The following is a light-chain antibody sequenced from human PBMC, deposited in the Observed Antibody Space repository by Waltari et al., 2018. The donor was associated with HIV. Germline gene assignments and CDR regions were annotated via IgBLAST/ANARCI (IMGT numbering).Light chain of an antibody. J-gene: IGLJ2*01. CDR2: EVN. Sequence: QSALTQPPSASGSPGQSVTISCTGPRRHVGRYDHVSWYQQHPGKAPKLLIYEVNKRPSGVPDRFSGSKSGNTASLTVSGLQAEDEAEYSCTSYAGINPVAFGGGTKLTVL. V-gene: IGLV2-8*01. CDR3: TSYAGINPVA. CDR1: RRHVGRYDH.